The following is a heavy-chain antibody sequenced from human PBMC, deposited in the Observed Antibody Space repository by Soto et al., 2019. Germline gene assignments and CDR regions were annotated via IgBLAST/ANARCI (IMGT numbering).Heavy chain of an antibody. J-gene: IGHJ3*02. V-gene: IGHV1-18*01. CDR3: ARVGIAVAGGAFDI. CDR1: GGTFSSYA. D-gene: IGHD6-19*01. CDR2: ISAYNGNT. Sequence: ASVKVSCKASGGTFSSYAISWVRQAPGQGLEWMGWISAYNGNTNYAQKLQGRVTMTTDTSTSTAYMELRSLRSDDTAVYYCARVGIAVAGGAFDIWGQGTMVTVSS.